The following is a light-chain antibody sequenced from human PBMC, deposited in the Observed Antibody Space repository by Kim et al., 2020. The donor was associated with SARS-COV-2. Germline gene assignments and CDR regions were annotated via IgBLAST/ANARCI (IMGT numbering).Light chain of an antibody. J-gene: IGLJ2*01. V-gene: IGLV10-54*01. Sequence: QAGLTQPPSVSKGLGQTATLACAGNSNNVGYQGASWLQQHQGHPPKLLSYRNNNRPSGISERLSASRSGNTASLTITGLQPEDEADYYCSAWDSSLNAVVFGGGTQLTV. CDR2: RNN. CDR3: SAWDSSLNAVV. CDR1: SNNVGYQG.